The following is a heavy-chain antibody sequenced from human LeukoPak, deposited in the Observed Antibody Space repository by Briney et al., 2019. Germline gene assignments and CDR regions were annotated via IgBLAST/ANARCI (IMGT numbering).Heavy chain of an antibody. J-gene: IGHJ4*02. CDR3: ARDKVVNSAIVGAIPFDY. Sequence: GASVKVSCKASGYTFTGYYMHWVRQAPGQGLEWMGWINPNSGGTNYAQKFQGRVTVTRDTSISTAYMELSRLRSDDTAVYYCARDKVVNSAIVGAIPFDYWGQGTLVTVSS. V-gene: IGHV1-2*02. D-gene: IGHD1-26*01. CDR2: INPNSGGT. CDR1: GYTFTGYY.